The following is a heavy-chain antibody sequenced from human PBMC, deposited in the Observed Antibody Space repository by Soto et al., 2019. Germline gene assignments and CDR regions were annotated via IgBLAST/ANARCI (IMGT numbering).Heavy chain of an antibody. J-gene: IGHJ4*02. V-gene: IGHV3-23*01. D-gene: IGHD3-3*01. CDR3: AKEHRVLEWLFNDYFDF. Sequence: EVQLLESGGGLLQPGGSLRLSCVASGFTFSNYAMSWVRQVPGKGLEWVSSIGGSGTNTYYTDTVKGRFTISRDNSKNTLNLQMNNLRVDDKAVYYCAKEHRVLEWLFNDYFDFWGQGTLVTVSS. CDR1: GFTFSNYA. CDR2: IGGSGTNT.